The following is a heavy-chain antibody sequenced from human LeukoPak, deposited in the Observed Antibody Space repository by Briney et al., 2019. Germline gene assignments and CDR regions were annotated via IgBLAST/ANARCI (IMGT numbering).Heavy chain of an antibody. CDR2: INHSGST. CDR1: GGSFSGHY. CDR3: ARFEYSSGWYDRTYFDY. V-gene: IGHV4-34*01. Sequence: SETLSLTCAVYGGSFSGHYWSWIRQPPGKGLEWIGEINHSGSTNYNPSLKSRVTISVDTSKNQFSLKLSSVTAADTAVYYCARFEYSSGWYDRTYFDYWGQGTLVTVSS. J-gene: IGHJ4*02. D-gene: IGHD6-19*01.